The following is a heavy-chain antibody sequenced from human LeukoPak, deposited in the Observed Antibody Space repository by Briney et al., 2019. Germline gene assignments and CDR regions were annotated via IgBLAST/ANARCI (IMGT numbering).Heavy chain of an antibody. CDR1: GFIFGSYG. J-gene: IGHJ1*01. CDR2: IWFDGNNK. D-gene: IGHD6-13*01. Sequence: PGRSLRLSCAASGFIFGSYGMHWVRQAPGKGLEWVAVIWFDGNNKYYADSVKGRFTISRDNSKNTLYLQMNSLRAEDTAVYYCAREGYSSSWYEPGYFRHWGQGTLVTVSS. CDR3: AREGYSSSWYEPGYFRH. V-gene: IGHV3-33*01.